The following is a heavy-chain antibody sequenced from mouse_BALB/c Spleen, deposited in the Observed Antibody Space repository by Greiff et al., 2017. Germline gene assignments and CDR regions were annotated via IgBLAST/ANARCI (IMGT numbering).Heavy chain of an antibody. D-gene: IGHD2-3*01. J-gene: IGHJ4*01. CDR2: INPYNDGT. CDR3: ASYDGYYIDAMDY. Sequence: EVQLQQSGPELVKPGASVKMSCKASGYTFTSYVMHWVKQKPGQGLEWIGYINPYNDGTKYNEKFKGKATLTSDKSSSTAYMELSSLTSEDSAVYYCASYDGYYIDAMDYWGQGTSVTVSS. V-gene: IGHV1-14*01. CDR1: GYTFTSYV.